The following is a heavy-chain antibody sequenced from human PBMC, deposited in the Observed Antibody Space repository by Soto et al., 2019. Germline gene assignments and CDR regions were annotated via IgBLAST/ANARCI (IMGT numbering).Heavy chain of an antibody. CDR3: ARLLWFGELLIRDAFDI. J-gene: IGHJ3*02. V-gene: IGHV1-8*01. CDR1: GYTFTSYD. Sequence: ASVKVSCKASGYTFTSYDINWVRQATGQGLEWMGWMNPNSGNTGYAQKFQGRVTMTRNTSIRTADMELSSLRSEDTAVYYCARLLWFGELLIRDAFDIWGQGTMVTVSS. CDR2: MNPNSGNT. D-gene: IGHD3-10*01.